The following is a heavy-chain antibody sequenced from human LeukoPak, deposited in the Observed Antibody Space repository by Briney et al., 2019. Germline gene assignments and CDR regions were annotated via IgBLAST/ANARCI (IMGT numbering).Heavy chain of an antibody. Sequence: PSETLSLTCTVSGDSLVSGHYWGWIRQPPGQGLEWVGSVYHSGSIYYNPSLKSRVIMSVDTSKNQFSLKLSSVTAADTAVYYCARDLRGLYGDYGGWFDYWGQGTLVTVSS. CDR1: GDSLVSGHY. CDR2: VYHSGSI. J-gene: IGHJ4*02. V-gene: IGHV4-38-2*02. CDR3: ARDLRGLYGDYGGWFDY. D-gene: IGHD4-17*01.